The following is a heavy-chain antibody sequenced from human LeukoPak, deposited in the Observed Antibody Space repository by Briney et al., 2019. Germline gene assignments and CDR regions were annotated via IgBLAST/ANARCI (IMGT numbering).Heavy chain of an antibody. D-gene: IGHD3-16*02. Sequence: PSETLSLTCALYGGSFSDYHWTWIRQPPGKGLEWIGEINHSGGTDYNPSLRSRLTISVDTSKKQFSLQLSSVTAADTGVYYCARVSDIMISFEGGISYFDYWGQGSLVTVSS. J-gene: IGHJ4*02. CDR1: GGSFSDYH. CDR2: INHSGGT. V-gene: IGHV4-34*01. CDR3: ARVSDIMISFEGGISYFDY.